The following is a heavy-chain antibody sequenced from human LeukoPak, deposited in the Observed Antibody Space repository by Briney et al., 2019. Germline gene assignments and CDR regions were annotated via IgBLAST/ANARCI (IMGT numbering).Heavy chain of an antibody. D-gene: IGHD3-10*01. CDR2: IYTSEST. Sequence: SQTLSLTCSVSGGSISSSNYYWSWIRQPAGKGLEWIGRIYTSESTNYNPSLKSRVTISVDTSRNQFSLKLSSVTAADTAVYYCARGLWFGDENPPYFDYWGQGILVTVSS. J-gene: IGHJ4*02. CDR1: GGSISSSNYY. CDR3: ARGLWFGDENPPYFDY. V-gene: IGHV4-61*02.